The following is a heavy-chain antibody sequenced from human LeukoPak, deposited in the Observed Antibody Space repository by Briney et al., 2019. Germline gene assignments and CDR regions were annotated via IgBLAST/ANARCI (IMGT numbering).Heavy chain of an antibody. CDR3: ASSPMVRGVPRDYFDY. V-gene: IGHV1-69*04. CDR1: GGTFSSYA. Sequence: SVKVSCKASGGTFSSYAISWVRQAPGQGLEWMGRIIPILGIANYAQKFQGRVTITADKSTSTAYMELSSLRSEDTAVYYCASSPMVRGVPRDYFDYWGQGTLVTVSS. CDR2: IIPILGIA. J-gene: IGHJ4*02. D-gene: IGHD3-10*01.